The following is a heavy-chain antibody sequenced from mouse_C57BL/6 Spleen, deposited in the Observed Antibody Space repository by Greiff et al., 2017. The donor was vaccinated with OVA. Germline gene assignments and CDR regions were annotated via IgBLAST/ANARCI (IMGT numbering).Heavy chain of an antibody. CDR3: ARDYYGSSSAMDY. D-gene: IGHD1-1*01. Sequence: EVQLMESGPGLVKPSPSLSLTCSVSGYSITSGYYWNWIRQFPGNKLEWMGYIRYDGSTNYNPSLKNRISITRDTSKNQFFLKLNSVTTEDTATYYGARDYYGSSSAMDYWGQGTSVTVSS. J-gene: IGHJ4*01. V-gene: IGHV3-6*01. CDR2: IRYDGST. CDR1: GYSITSGYY.